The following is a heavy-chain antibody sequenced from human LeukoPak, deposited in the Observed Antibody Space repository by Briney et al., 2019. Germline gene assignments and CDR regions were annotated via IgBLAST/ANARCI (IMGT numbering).Heavy chain of an antibody. J-gene: IGHJ4*02. Sequence: PGGSLRLSCAASEFTFSSYTMNWVRQAPGKGLEWVSSTSSSSSYIYHADSVKGRFTISRDNAKNSLYLQMNSLRAEDTAVYYCARMPHYGDLNYSFDYWGQGTLVTVSS. V-gene: IGHV3-21*01. CDR3: ARMPHYGDLNYSFDY. CDR1: EFTFSSYT. CDR2: TSSSSSYI. D-gene: IGHD4-17*01.